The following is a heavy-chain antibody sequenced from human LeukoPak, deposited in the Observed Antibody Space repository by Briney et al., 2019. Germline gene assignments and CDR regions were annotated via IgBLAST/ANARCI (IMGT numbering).Heavy chain of an antibody. CDR2: IIPIFGTA. V-gene: IGHV1-69*05. CDR1: GGTFSSYA. J-gene: IGHJ6*02. D-gene: IGHD5-12*01. Sequence: GASVNVSCKASGGTFSSYAISWVRQAPGQGLEWMGGIIPIFGTANYAQKFQGRVTITTDESTSTAYMELSSLRSEDTAVYYCARDLYPIVATTTRYYYYGMDVWGQGTTVTVSS. CDR3: ARDLYPIVATTTRYYYYGMDV.